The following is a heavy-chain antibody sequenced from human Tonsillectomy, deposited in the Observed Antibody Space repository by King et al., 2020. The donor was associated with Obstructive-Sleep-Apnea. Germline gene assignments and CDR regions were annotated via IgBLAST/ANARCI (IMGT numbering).Heavy chain of an antibody. CDR1: GFTFYSYA. J-gene: IGHJ4*02. Sequence: VQLVESGGGVVQPGRSLRLSCAASGFTFYSYAMHWVRQAPGKGLEWVAFISYDGSNKCYADSVRGRFTISRDNPKNTLYLQMNSLRAEDTAVYYCARGRDTPTYWGQGTLVTVSS. CDR3: ARGRDTPTY. CDR2: ISYDGSNK. V-gene: IGHV3-30*04. D-gene: IGHD2-2*02.